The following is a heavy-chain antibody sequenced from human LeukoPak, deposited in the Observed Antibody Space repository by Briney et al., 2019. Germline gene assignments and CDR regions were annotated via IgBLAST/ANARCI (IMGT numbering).Heavy chain of an antibody. CDR1: GGSISSYY. D-gene: IGHD6-19*01. V-gene: IGHV4-59*01. CDR2: IYYSGST. Sequence: SETLSLTCTVSGGSISSYYWSWIRQPPGKGLEWIGYIYYSGSTNYNPTLKSRVTISVDTSKNQFSLKLSSVTAADTAVYYCARSIAVAGTEFDYWGQGTLVTVSS. J-gene: IGHJ4*02. CDR3: ARSIAVAGTEFDY.